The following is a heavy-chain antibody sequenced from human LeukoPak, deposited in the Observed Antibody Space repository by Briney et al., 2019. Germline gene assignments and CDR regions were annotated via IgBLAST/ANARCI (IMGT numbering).Heavy chain of an antibody. D-gene: IGHD6-13*01. CDR1: GFSLSTSGVR. Sequence: SGPTLVKPTQTLTLTCTFSGFSLSTSGVRVSWIRQPPGKALEWLARIDWDVDTFYTPSLKTRLTISKGTSKNQVVLTMTNMDPVDTATYYCARIYSDSGSYHFDHWGRGTLVTVSS. CDR2: IDWDVDT. V-gene: IGHV2-70*04. J-gene: IGHJ4*02. CDR3: ARIYSDSGSYHFDH.